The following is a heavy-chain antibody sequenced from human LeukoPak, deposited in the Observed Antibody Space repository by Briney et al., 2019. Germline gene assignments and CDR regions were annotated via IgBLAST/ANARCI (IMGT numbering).Heavy chain of an antibody. Sequence: ASVKVSCKAFGYTFTSYYMHWVRQAPGQGLEWMGIINPSGGGTSYAQKFQGRVTMTRDTSTSTVYMELSSLKSEDTAVYYCARVYSYGRNAFDIWGQGTMVTVSS. CDR1: GYTFTSYY. CDR2: INPSGGGT. CDR3: ARVYSYGRNAFDI. J-gene: IGHJ3*02. V-gene: IGHV1-46*01. D-gene: IGHD5-18*01.